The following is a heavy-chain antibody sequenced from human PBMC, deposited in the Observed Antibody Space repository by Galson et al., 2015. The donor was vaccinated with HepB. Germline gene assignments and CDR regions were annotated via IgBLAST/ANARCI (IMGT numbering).Heavy chain of an antibody. D-gene: IGHD3-10*01. J-gene: IGHJ1*01. V-gene: IGHV1-69*13. CDR1: RGTFSSYS. Sequence: SVKVSCKASRGTFSSYSIIWVRQAPGQGLEWMGGIIPIFGTANYAQKFQGRVTIAADESTSTAYMVLRSLRYEDTAVYYCAYFTSGSAEDLHYWGQGTLVTVSS. CDR2: IIPIFGTA. CDR3: AYFTSGSAEDLHY.